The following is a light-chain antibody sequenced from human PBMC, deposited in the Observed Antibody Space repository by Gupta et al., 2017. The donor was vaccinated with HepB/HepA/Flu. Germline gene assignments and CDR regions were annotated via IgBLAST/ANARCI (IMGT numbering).Light chain of an antibody. J-gene: IGKJ4*01. V-gene: IGKV3-15*01. Sequence: EIVMTQSPATLSVSPGERATLSCRASQSVSSNLAWYQQKPGQAPRLLIYGASTRATGIPARFSGSGSGTEFTLTISSLQSEDFAVYYCQQYNNFPHFGGGTKVEIK. CDR2: GAS. CDR3: QQYNNFPH. CDR1: QSVSSN.